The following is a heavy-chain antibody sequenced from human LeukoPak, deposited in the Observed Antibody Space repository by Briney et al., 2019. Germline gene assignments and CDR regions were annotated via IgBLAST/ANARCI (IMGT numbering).Heavy chain of an antibody. CDR2: IYTSGST. D-gene: IGHD3-22*01. CDR3: ARSSSICYYYYFDY. V-gene: IGHV4-4*07. Sequence: SETLSLTCTVSGGSMSSYYWSWIRQPAGKGLEWIGRIYTSGSTKYKPSLKSRVTISVDKSKNQFSLKLSSVTAADTAVYYCARSSSICYYYYFDYWGEGTLVTVSS. J-gene: IGHJ4*02. CDR1: GGSMSSYY.